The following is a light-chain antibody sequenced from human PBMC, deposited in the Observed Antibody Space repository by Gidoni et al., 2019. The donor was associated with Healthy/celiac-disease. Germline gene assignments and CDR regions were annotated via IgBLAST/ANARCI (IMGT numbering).Light chain of an antibody. CDR2: AAS. CDR1: QRISSY. J-gene: IGKJ2*01. CDR3: QQSYSTPYT. Sequence: DIQMTQSPSSLSASVGDSVTITCRASQRISSYLNWYQQKPGKAPKLLVDAASSLQSGVPSRFSGSGSGTDFTLTISSLQPEDFATYYCQQSYSTPYTFGQGTKLEIK. V-gene: IGKV1-39*01.